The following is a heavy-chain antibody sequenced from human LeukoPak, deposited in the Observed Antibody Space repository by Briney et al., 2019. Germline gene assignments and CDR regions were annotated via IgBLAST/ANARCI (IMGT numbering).Heavy chain of an antibody. D-gene: IGHD5-18*01. CDR2: IYSGGSS. J-gene: IGHJ6*03. CDR1: GFTVSSNY. CDR3: ARNSYGSAYYYYYYMDV. Sequence: GGSLRLSCAASGFTVSSNYMSWVRQAPGKGLEWVSVIYSGGSSYYADSVKGRFTISRDNSKNTLYLQMNSLRAEDTAVYYRARNSYGSAYYYYYYMDVWGKGTTVTVSS. V-gene: IGHV3-66*02.